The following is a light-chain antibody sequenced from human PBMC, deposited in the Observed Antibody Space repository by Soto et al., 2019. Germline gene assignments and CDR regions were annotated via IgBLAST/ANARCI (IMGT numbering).Light chain of an antibody. V-gene: IGLV2-14*01. Sequence: QSVLTQPASVSGSPGQSITISCTGTSSDVGGYNYVSWYQHHPGKAPKLMIYEVTSRPSGVSNRFSGSKSGNTASLTISGLQPEDEAEYYCSSYTTSSTVVFGTGTKVTV. CDR2: EVT. CDR3: SSYTTSSTVV. J-gene: IGLJ1*01. CDR1: SSDVGGYNY.